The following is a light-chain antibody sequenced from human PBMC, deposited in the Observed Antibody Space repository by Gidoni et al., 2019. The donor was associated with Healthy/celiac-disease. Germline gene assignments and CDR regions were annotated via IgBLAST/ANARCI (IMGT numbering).Light chain of an antibody. CDR3: MQALQTPRT. Sequence: DLVLPQSPLSLPVTPGEPASISCRSSQHLLHSNGYNYLDWYLQKPGQSPQLLIYLGSNRASGVPDRFSGSGSGTDFTLKISRVEAEDVGVYYCMQALQTPRTFGPXTKVDIK. J-gene: IGKJ3*01. CDR2: LGS. V-gene: IGKV2-28*01. CDR1: QHLLHSNGYNY.